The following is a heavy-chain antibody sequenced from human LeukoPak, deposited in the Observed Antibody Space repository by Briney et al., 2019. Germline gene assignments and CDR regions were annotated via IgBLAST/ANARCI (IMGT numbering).Heavy chain of an antibody. CDR1: GGSITSGTYS. V-gene: IGHV4-31*11. CDR3: ASGRYIYGPDAFDI. J-gene: IGHJ3*02. D-gene: IGHD5-18*01. CDR2: IYNSGST. Sequence: PSETLSLTCGVSGGSITSGTYSWSWIRQHPGKGLEWIGHIYNSGSTYYNPSLKSRVSISLDTSKNQFSLKLTSVTAADTAVYYCASGRYIYGPDAFDIWGQGTMVTVSS.